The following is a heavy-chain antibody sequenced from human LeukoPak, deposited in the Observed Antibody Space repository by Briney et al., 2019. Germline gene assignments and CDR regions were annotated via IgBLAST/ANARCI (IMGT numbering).Heavy chain of an antibody. CDR2: ISSSGSTI. D-gene: IGHD3-10*01. CDR1: GFTFSSYE. Sequence: GGSLRLSCAASGFTFSSYEMNWVRQAPGKGLEWVSYISSSGSTIYYADSVKGRFTISRDNAKNSLYLQVNRVRAEDTAVYYCVRDRRSRGYSYYMDVWGKGTTVTVSS. V-gene: IGHV3-48*03. CDR3: VRDRRSRGYSYYMDV. J-gene: IGHJ6*03.